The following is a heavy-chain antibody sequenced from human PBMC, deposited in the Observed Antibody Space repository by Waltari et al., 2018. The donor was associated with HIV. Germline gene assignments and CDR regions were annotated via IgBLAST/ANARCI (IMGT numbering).Heavy chain of an antibody. CDR3: AKLTYYFDSSGYYPRFYFDY. V-gene: IGHV3-23*01. Sequence: EVQLLESGGGLVQPGGSLRLSCAASGFTFRSYAMSWVRPAPGKGLEWVSAISGSGGSTYYADSVKGRFTISRDNSKNTLYLQMNSLRAEDTAVYYCAKLTYYFDSSGYYPRFYFDYWGQGTLGTVSS. CDR1: GFTFRSYA. D-gene: IGHD3-22*01. CDR2: ISGSGGST. J-gene: IGHJ4*02.